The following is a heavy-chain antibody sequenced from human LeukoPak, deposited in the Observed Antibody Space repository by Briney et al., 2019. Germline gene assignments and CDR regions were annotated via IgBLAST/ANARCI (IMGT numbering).Heavy chain of an antibody. CDR1: GFVFDDYT. V-gene: IGHV3-43*01. Sequence: GGSLRLSCAASGFVFDDYTMHWVRQVPGKGLEWVALIDWTGHSTNYADSVKGRFTISRDNAKNSLYLQMNSLRAEDTAVYYCAELGITMIGGVWGKGTTVTISS. J-gene: IGHJ6*04. CDR3: AELGITMIGGV. CDR2: IDWTGHST. D-gene: IGHD3-10*02.